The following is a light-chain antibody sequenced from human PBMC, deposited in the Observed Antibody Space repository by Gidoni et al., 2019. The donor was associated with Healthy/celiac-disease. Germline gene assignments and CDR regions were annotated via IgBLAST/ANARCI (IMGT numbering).Light chain of an antibody. J-gene: IGKJ4*01. CDR3: QQRSNWPPVT. Sequence: DSGLTQSPATLSLSPGESATLASRASPSVSSYLAWYQQKTGQAPRLPIYDASNRATGIPARFCGSWAGTDFTLTISSLVPDDFSVYYCQQRSNWPPVTFGGGTKVEIK. CDR2: DAS. CDR1: PSVSSY. V-gene: IGKV3-11*01.